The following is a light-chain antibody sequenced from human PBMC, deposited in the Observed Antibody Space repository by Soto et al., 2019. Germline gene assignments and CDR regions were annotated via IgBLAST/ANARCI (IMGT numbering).Light chain of an antibody. J-gene: IGLJ3*02. Sequence: QSVLTQPPSVSGAPGQRVTISCTGSSSNIGAGYDVHWYHQLPGTAPKRLIYGNSNRPSGVPDRFSGSKSGTSASLAITGLQAEDEADYYCQGHDRSLSGGVFGGGTKLTVL. CDR1: SSNIGAGYD. CDR2: GNS. V-gene: IGLV1-40*01. CDR3: QGHDRSLSGGV.